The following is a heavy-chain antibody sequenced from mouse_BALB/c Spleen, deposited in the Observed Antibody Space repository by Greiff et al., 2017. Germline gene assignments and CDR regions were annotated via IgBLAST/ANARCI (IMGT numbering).Heavy chain of an antibody. J-gene: IGHJ2*01. CDR2: IYPGDGDT. V-gene: IGHV1-87*01. D-gene: IGHD2-14*01. CDR1: GYTFTSYW. Sequence: QVQLQQSGAELARPGASVKLSCKASGYTFTSYWMQWVKQRPGQGLEWIGAIYPGDGDTRYTQKFKGKATLTADKSSSTAYMQLSSLASEDSAVYYCASHRYDVDYWGQGTTLTVSS. CDR3: ASHRYDVDY.